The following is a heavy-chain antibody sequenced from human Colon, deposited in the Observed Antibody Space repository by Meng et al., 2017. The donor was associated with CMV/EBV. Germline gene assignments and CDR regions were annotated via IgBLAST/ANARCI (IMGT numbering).Heavy chain of an antibody. CDR3: ARVGSSGWGLQY. CDR1: GGSISDGGQY. Sequence: VCGGSISDGGQYWNWLRQLPGKGLEWIGYIYYTGNTHYNPSLKSRVTMSADTAKNQLSLTLTSVTAADTAVYYCARVGSSGWGLQYWGQGALVTVSS. CDR2: IYYTGNT. J-gene: IGHJ4*02. V-gene: IGHV4-31*02. D-gene: IGHD6-19*01.